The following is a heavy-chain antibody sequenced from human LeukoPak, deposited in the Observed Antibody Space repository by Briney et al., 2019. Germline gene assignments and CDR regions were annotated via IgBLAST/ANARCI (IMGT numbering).Heavy chain of an antibody. CDR1: GFTFSSYG. V-gene: IGHV3-30*02. J-gene: IGHJ2*01. CDR3: AKDKMYYYDSSGYRVPTLGPPLWYFDL. Sequence: GGSLRLSCAASGFTFSSYGMHWVRQAPGKGLEWVAFIRYDGSNKYYADSVKGRFTISRDNSKNTLYLQMNSLRAEDTAVYYCAKDKMYYYDSSGYRVPTLGPPLWYFDLWGRGTLVTVSS. CDR2: IRYDGSNK. D-gene: IGHD3-22*01.